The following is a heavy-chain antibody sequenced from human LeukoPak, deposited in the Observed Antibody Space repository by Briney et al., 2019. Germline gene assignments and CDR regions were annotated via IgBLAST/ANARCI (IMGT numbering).Heavy chain of an antibody. V-gene: IGHV3-11*01. CDR2: ISSSGSTI. Sequence: GGSLRLSCAASGFTFSDYYMSWIRQAPGKGPEWVSYISSSGSTIYYADSVKGRFTISRDNAKNSLYLQMNSLRAEDTAVYYCARARGTTYYYDSSGPSPDAFDIWGQGTMVTVSS. J-gene: IGHJ3*02. D-gene: IGHD3-22*01. CDR1: GFTFSDYY. CDR3: ARARGTTYYYDSSGPSPDAFDI.